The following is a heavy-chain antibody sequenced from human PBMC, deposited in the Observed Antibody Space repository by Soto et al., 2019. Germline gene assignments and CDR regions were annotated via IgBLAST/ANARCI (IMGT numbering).Heavy chain of an antibody. CDR3: ASPRRYSGSSTNEFDY. Sequence: GASVKVSCKASGGTFSSYAISWVRQAPGQGLEWMGGIIPIFGTANYAQKFQGRVTITADESTSTAYMELSSLRSEDTAVYYCASPRRYSGSSTNEFDYWGKGTLVTVSS. CDR2: IIPIFGTA. V-gene: IGHV1-69*13. CDR1: GGTFSSYA. J-gene: IGHJ4*02. D-gene: IGHD1-26*01.